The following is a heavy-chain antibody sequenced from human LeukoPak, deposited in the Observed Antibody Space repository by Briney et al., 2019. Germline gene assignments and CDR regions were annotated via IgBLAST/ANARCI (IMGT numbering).Heavy chain of an antibody. CDR3: ASKGEARYYYDSSGYEDAFDI. CDR2: INPNSGGT. CDR1: GYTFTGYY. J-gene: IGHJ3*02. V-gene: IGHV1-2*02. D-gene: IGHD3-22*01. Sequence: ASVKVSCKASGYTFTGYYMHWVRQAPGQGLEWMGWINPNSGGTNYAQKFQGRVTMTRDTSISTAYMELSRLRSDDTAVYYCASKGEARYYYDSSGYEDAFDIWGQGTMVTVSS.